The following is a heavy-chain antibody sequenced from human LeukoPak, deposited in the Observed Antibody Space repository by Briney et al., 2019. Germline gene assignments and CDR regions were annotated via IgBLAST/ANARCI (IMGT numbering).Heavy chain of an antibody. J-gene: IGHJ4*02. CDR3: SSQPAALGVDF. CDR1: GFTFSSYW. CDR2: IKQDGSEK. D-gene: IGHD2-2*01. Sequence: GGSLRLSCAASGFTFSSYWMSWVRQAPGKGLEWVANIKQDGSEKNYVDSVKGRFTISRDNAMKSLYLQMNTLRAEDTAVYYCSSQPAALGVDFWGQGILVTVSS. V-gene: IGHV3-7*01.